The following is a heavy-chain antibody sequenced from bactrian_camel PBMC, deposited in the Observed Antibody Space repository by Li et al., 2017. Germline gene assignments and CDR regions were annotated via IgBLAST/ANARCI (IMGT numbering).Heavy chain of an antibody. CDR1: GFTFSSYA. V-gene: IGHV3S42*01. J-gene: IGHJ4*01. CDR2: VNSGGSST. CDR3: VNGARAEYPH. Sequence: DVQLVESGGGLVQPGGSLRLSCAASGFTFSSYAMSWVRQAPGKGLEWVSTVNSGGSSTCYADSVKGRFTISRDNTKNTLNLQLNNLKTEDTAMYYCVNGARAEYPHWGQGTQVTVS. D-gene: IGHD5*01.